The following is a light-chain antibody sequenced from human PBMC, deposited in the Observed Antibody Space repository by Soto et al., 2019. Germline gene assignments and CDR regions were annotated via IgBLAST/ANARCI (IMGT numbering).Light chain of an antibody. CDR3: RSYTTRGTPV. CDR2: EVS. J-gene: IGLJ3*02. CDR1: SSDVGGYNY. V-gene: IGLV2-14*01. Sequence: QSALTQPASVSGSPGQSITISCTGTSSDVGGYNYLSWYQQNPGKAPKVMIYEVSNRPPGVSNRFSGSKSGNTASLTISGLQAEDEADYYCRSYTTRGTPVFGGGTKLTVL.